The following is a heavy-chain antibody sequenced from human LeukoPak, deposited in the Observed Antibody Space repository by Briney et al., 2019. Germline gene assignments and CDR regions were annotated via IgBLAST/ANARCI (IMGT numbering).Heavy chain of an antibody. Sequence: SQTLSLTCAISGDSVSSNSVAWNWIRQSPSRGLEWLGRTYYRSKWYNDYTESVKSRTTINPDTSKNQFSLQLNSVTPEDTAVYYCAREGPGFDYWGQGTLVTVSS. V-gene: IGHV6-1*01. CDR2: TYYRSKWYN. CDR3: AREGPGFDY. CDR1: GDSVSSNSVA. J-gene: IGHJ4*02.